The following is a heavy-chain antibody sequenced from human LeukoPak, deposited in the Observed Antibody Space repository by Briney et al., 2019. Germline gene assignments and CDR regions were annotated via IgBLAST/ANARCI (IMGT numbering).Heavy chain of an antibody. V-gene: IGHV4-34*01. CDR3: ARYDYHGRLGRRYYFDY. CDR2: INHSGST. D-gene: IGHD5-12*01. J-gene: IGHJ4*02. CDR1: GGSFSGYY. Sequence: PSETLSLTCAVYGGSFSGYYWSWIRQPPGKGLEWIGEINHSGSTNYNPSLKSRVTISVDTSKNQFSLKLSSVTAADTAVYYCARYDYHGRLGRRYYFDYWGQGTLVTVSS.